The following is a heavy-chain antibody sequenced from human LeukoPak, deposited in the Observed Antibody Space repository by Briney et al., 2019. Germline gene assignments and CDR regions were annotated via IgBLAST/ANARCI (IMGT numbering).Heavy chain of an antibody. CDR3: ARDLNYYDSSGYLED. J-gene: IGHJ4*02. D-gene: IGHD3-22*01. V-gene: IGHV3-33*01. CDR1: GFTFSSYG. Sequence: GGSLRLSCAASGFTFSSYGMHWVRLAPGKGLEWVAVIWYDGSNKYYADSVKGRFTISRDNSKNTLYLQMNSLRAEDTAVYYCARDLNYYDSSGYLEDWGQGTLVTVSS. CDR2: IWYDGSNK.